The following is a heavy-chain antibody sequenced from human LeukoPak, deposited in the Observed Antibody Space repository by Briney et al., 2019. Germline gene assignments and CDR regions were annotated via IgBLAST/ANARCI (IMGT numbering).Heavy chain of an antibody. V-gene: IGHV3-30*18. D-gene: IGHD3-3*01. CDR3: AKERFWSGYYTFDY. Sequence: PGGSLRLSCAASGFTFSSYGMHWVRQAPGKGLEWVAVISYDGSNRYYADSVKGRFTISRDNSKNTLYLQMNSLRAEDTAVYYCAKERFWSGYYTFDYWGQGTLVTVSS. CDR1: GFTFSSYG. CDR2: ISYDGSNR. J-gene: IGHJ4*02.